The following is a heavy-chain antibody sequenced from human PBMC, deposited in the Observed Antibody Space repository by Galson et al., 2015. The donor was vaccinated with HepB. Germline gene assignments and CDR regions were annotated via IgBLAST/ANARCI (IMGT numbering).Heavy chain of an antibody. CDR1: GYTFSSYG. CDR3: ARASRIAGGGSDI. Sequence: SVKVSCKASGYTFSSYGIIWVRQAPGQRLEWLGWISVYNGNTKYTQNLQGRVTMTTDTSTSTAYMELRSLKSDDTAVYYCARASRIAGGGSDIWGQGTMVTVSS. D-gene: IGHD1-26*01. V-gene: IGHV1-18*01. CDR2: ISVYNGNT. J-gene: IGHJ3*02.